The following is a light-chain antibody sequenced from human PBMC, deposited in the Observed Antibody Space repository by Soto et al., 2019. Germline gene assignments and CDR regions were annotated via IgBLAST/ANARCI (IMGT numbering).Light chain of an antibody. V-gene: IGLV4-69*01. CDR2: LDSDGSH. CDR1: SGHSSYA. Sequence: QSVLTQSPSASASLGASVKLTCTLSSGHSSYAIAWHQQQPEKGPRYLMKLDSDGSHTKGDAIPDRFSGSSSGAERYLTISGLQSEDEADYYCQTWGTGIHVVFGGGTTLTVL. CDR3: QTWGTGIHVV. J-gene: IGLJ2*01.